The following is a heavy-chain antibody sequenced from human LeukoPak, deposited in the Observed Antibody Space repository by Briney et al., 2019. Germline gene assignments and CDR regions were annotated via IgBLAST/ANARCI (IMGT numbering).Heavy chain of an antibody. V-gene: IGHV4-4*07. D-gene: IGHD3-22*01. Sequence: SETLSLTCTVSGGSISNYYWSWIRQPAGKGLEWIGRIYASGSTNYNPSLQSRVTISVDRSKNQCSLKLSSVTAADTAVYYCARMSNYYDTSGYYQSLDYWGQGTLVTVSS. CDR3: ARMSNYYDTSGYYQSLDY. CDR1: GGSISNYY. CDR2: IYASGST. J-gene: IGHJ4*02.